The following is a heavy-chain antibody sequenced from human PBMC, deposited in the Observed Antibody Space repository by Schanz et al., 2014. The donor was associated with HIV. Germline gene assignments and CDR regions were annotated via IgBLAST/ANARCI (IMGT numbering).Heavy chain of an antibody. CDR3: ARRESDGALDV. J-gene: IGHJ6*02. Sequence: QVQVVQSGAEMKKPGASVKVSCRATGYPFSNSGVSWVRQAPGQGLEWMGMINPSGAGTTYARKLQGRVTMTRDTSTSTAYMDLRSLRSDDTAVYHCARRESDGALDVWGPGTTVIVSS. CDR2: INPSGAGT. V-gene: IGHV1-46*04. D-gene: IGHD2-21*02. CDR1: GYPFSNSG.